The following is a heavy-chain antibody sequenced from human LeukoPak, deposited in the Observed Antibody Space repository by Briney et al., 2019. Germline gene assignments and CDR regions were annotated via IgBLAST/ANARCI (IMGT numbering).Heavy chain of an antibody. CDR3: ARGKSGSFRNSFDP. V-gene: IGHV4-34*01. CDR2: INHSGST. CDR1: GGSFSGYY. J-gene: IGHJ5*02. Sequence: KPSETLSLTCAVYGGSFSGYYWSWIRQPPGKGLEWIGEINHSGSTNYNPSLKSRVTISVDTSKNQFSLKLSSVTAADTAVYYCARGKSGSFRNSFDPWGQGTLVTVSS. D-gene: IGHD1-26*01.